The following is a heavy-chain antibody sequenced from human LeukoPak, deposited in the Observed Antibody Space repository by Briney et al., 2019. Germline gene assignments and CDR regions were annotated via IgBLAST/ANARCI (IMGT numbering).Heavy chain of an antibody. D-gene: IGHD6-13*01. CDR2: ITSSSSST. Sequence: GGSLRLSCAASGFAFSGYSMVWVRQAPGKGLEWVSSITSSSSSTYYADSVKGRFTISRDNAKASLYLQMNSLRAGDTAVYYCARGFDSSSGIDYWGQGTLVTVSS. CDR1: GFAFSGYS. V-gene: IGHV3-21*01. CDR3: ARGFDSSSGIDY. J-gene: IGHJ4*02.